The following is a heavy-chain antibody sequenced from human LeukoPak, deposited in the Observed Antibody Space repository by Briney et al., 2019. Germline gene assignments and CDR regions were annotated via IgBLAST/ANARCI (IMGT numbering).Heavy chain of an antibody. D-gene: IGHD3-3*01. CDR1: GYTFTSYD. CDR3: ARARRILEWLFQPPDY. Sequence: ASVKVSCKASGYTFTSYDINWVRQPTGQGLEWMGWMNPNSGNTGYAQKFQGRVTMTRNTSISTAYMELSSLRSEDTAVYYCARARRILEWLFQPPDYWGQGTLVTVSS. CDR2: MNPNSGNT. J-gene: IGHJ4*02. V-gene: IGHV1-8*01.